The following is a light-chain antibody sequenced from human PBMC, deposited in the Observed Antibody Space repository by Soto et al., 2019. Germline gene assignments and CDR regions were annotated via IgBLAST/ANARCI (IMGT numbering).Light chain of an antibody. V-gene: IGKV1-17*01. CDR2: GAS. J-gene: IGKJ4*01. CDR3: LQHNTYPLT. Sequence: DIQMTQSPSSLSASVGDRVTITCRASQSISSYLNWYQQRPGQAPKVLIYGASTLQSGVPSRFSGSGSGTEFPLTISSLQPEDFATYYCLQHNTYPLTFGGGTKVDIK. CDR1: QSISSY.